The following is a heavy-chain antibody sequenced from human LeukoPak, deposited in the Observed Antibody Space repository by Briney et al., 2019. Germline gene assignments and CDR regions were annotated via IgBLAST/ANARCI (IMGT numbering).Heavy chain of an antibody. CDR3: ARVSGGPYDY. CDR2: INPADGSA. Sequence: ASVKVSCKASGYTFTRYYIHWVRQAPGQGLEWMGIINPADGSASYQERFQGRVTVTRDTSTSTVYMELSSLRSEDMAMYYGARVSGGPYDYWGQGTLVTVSS. J-gene: IGHJ4*02. V-gene: IGHV1-46*01. CDR1: GYTFTRYY. D-gene: IGHD3-10*02.